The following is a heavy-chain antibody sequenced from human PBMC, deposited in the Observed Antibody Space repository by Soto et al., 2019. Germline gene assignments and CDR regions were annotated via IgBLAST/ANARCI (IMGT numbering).Heavy chain of an antibody. CDR3: ARQTAAGNTDDAFDI. CDR1: GYSFTSYW. V-gene: IGHV5-51*01. D-gene: IGHD6-13*01. J-gene: IGHJ3*02. Sequence: PGESLKISCKGSGYSFTSYWLGWVRQMPGKGLEWMGIIYPGDSDTRYSPSFQGQVTISADKSISTAYLQWSSLKASDTAMYYCARQTAAGNTDDAFDIWGQGTMVTVSS. CDR2: IYPGDSDT.